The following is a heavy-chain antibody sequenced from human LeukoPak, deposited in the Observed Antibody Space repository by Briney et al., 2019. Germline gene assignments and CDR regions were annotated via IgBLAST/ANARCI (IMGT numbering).Heavy chain of an antibody. V-gene: IGHV1-2*02. D-gene: IGHD2-2*01. CDR1: GYTFTGYY. J-gene: IGHJ6*02. CDR2: INPNSGGT. Sequence: ASVKVSCKASGYTFTGYYMHWVRQAPGQGLEWMGWINPNSGGTNYAQKFQGRVTMTRDTSISTAYMELSRLRSDDTAVYYCARDGPIRCCSSTSCYAGFLDVWGQGTTVTVSS. CDR3: ARDGPIRCCSSTSCYAGFLDV.